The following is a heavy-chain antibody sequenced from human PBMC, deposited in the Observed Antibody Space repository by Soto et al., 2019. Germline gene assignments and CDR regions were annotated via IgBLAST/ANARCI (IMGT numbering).Heavy chain of an antibody. CDR2: ISGSAGST. V-gene: IGHV3-23*01. J-gene: IGHJ4*02. Sequence: EVQLLESGGGLVQPGGSLRLSCAASGFTFSNYAMSWVRQAPGKGLEWVSTISGSAGSTYYADSVKGRFTISRDNSKNTLYLQLSSLRAEDTAVYYCAKEEAARGVAGSNNDFWGQGTLLTVSS. CDR1: GFTFSNYA. D-gene: IGHD6-19*01. CDR3: AKEEAARGVAGSNNDF.